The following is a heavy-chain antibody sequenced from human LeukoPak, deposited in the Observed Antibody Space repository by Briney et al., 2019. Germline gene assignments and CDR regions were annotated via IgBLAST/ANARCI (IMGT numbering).Heavy chain of an antibody. Sequence: SETPSLTCTVSGGSFSSGGYYWSWIRQPPGKGLEWIGYIYHSGSTYYNPSLKSRVTISVDRSKNQFSLKLSSVTAADTAVYYCARAARDPLFDYWGQGTLVTVSS. CDR2: IYHSGST. CDR3: ARAARDPLFDY. V-gene: IGHV4-30-2*01. J-gene: IGHJ4*02. CDR1: GGSFSSGGYY.